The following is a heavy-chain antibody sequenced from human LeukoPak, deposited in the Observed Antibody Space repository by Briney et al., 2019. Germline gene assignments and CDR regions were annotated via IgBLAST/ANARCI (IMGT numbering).Heavy chain of an antibody. V-gene: IGHV3-23*01. Sequence: GGSLRLSCAVSGFAFSSYAMIWVRQAPGRGLVWVSSIGASGDSIYYTDSVKGRFTISRDNSKNTLYLQMSSLRVEDTAVYYCAKIPDVSDYWGQGTLVTVSS. J-gene: IGHJ4*02. CDR2: IGASGDSI. CDR3: AKIPDVSDY. CDR1: GFAFSSYA.